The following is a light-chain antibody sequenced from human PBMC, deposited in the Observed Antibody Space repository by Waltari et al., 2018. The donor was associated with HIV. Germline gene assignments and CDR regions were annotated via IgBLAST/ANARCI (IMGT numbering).Light chain of an antibody. CDR1: QIVGGNS. CDR2: GPS. CDR3: QQYGSSEGFT. V-gene: IGKV3-20*01. J-gene: IGKJ3*01. Sequence: EIVLTQSPGTLSLSPGDRATLSCGASQIVGGNSLAWYQKKPGQAPRLLIDGPSTRAAGIPDRFSGSGSETDFTLTISRLEPEDCAVYYCQQYGSSEGFTFGPGTRVDI.